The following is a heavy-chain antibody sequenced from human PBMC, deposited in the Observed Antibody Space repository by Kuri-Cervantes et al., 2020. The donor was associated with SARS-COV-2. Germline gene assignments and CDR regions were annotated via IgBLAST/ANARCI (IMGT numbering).Heavy chain of an antibody. CDR3: ARDDYGGNSIDY. CDR1: GYTLTELS. V-gene: IGHV1-24*01. Sequence: ASVKVSCKVSGYTLTELSMHWVRQAPGKGLEWMGGFDPEDGETIYAQKFQGRVTMTEDTSTDTAYMELSSLRAEDTAVYYFARDDYGGNSIDYWGQGTLVTVSS. CDR2: FDPEDGET. J-gene: IGHJ4*02. D-gene: IGHD4-23*01.